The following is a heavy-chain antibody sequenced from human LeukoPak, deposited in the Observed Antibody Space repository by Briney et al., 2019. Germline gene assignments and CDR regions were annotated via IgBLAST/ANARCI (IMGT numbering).Heavy chain of an antibody. D-gene: IGHD1-26*01. CDR2: IYGSGDGRT. Sequence: ETLSLTCAVYGGSFSGYYWSWIRQAPGKGLEWVSGIYGSGDGRTFYADSVKGRFTISRDDSNNKLFLNMDSLRDEDTALYYCAKDMKPDGLWDVDYWGQGTLVTVSS. V-gene: IGHV3-23*01. CDR3: AKDMKPDGLWDVDY. CDR1: GGSFSGYY. J-gene: IGHJ4*02.